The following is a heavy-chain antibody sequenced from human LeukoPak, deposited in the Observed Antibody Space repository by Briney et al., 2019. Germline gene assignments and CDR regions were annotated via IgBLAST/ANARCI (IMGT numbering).Heavy chain of an antibody. CDR3: ARDNFSSYYYYMDV. Sequence: SETLSLTCTVSGGSISSSSYYWGWIRQPPGKGLEWIGSIYYSGSTYYNPSLKSRVTISVDTSKNQFSLKLSSVTAADTAVYYCARDNFSSYYYYMDVWRKGTTVTVSS. J-gene: IGHJ6*03. V-gene: IGHV4-39*07. CDR1: GGSISSSSYY. CDR2: IYYSGST. D-gene: IGHD1-20*01.